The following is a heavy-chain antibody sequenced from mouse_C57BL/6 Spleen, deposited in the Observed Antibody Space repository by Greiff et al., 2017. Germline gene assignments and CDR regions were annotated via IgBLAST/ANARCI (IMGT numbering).Heavy chain of an antibody. CDR1: GFTFNTYA. CDR3: VRDLLGRYFDV. Sequence: EVQGVESGGGLVQPKGSLKLSCAASGFTFNTYAMHWVRQAPGTGLEWVARIRSKSSNYATYYADSMKDRFTISRDDSQSMLYLQMNNLKTEDTAMDYCVRDLLGRYFDVWGTGTTVTVSS. J-gene: IGHJ1*03. CDR2: IRSKSSNYAT. V-gene: IGHV10-3*01. D-gene: IGHD4-1*01.